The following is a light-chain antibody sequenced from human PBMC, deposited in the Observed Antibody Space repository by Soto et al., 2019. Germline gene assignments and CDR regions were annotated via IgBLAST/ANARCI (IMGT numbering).Light chain of an antibody. Sequence: DIVMTQTPLSLSVTPGQPASISCKSSQSLLHSDGKTYLYWYLQKPGHPPQLLIYEVSYRFSGVPDRFSGSGSGTNFTLKISRVEAEDVGVYYCMQSIQLPPTFGQGTRLEIK. CDR1: QSLLHSDGKTY. J-gene: IGKJ5*01. CDR2: EVS. CDR3: MQSIQLPPT. V-gene: IGKV2D-29*01.